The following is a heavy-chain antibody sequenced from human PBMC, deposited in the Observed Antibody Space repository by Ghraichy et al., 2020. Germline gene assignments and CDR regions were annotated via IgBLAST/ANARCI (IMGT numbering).Heavy chain of an antibody. Sequence: GGYLRLSCVASGFTFSTYAMHWVRQAPGKGLEYVSAITGNGNGTYYANSVKGRFTISRDNSMNTLHLQMGSLRAEDMALYYCARGGIFYGSGSFDYWGQGTLVTVSS. V-gene: IGHV3-64*01. CDR2: ITGNGNGT. D-gene: IGHD3-10*01. CDR1: GFTFSTYA. J-gene: IGHJ4*02. CDR3: ARGGIFYGSGSFDY.